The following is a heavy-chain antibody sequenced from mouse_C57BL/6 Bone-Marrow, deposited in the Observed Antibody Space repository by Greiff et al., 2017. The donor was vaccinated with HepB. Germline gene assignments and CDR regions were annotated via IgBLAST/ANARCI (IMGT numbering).Heavy chain of an antibody. D-gene: IGHD2-1*01. J-gene: IGHJ3*01. CDR1: GFTFSSYA. Sequence: EVKLMESGGGLVKPGGSLKLSCAASGFTFSSYAMSWVRQTPEKRLEWVATISDGGSYTYYPDNVKGRFTISRDNAKNNLYLQMSHLKSEDTAMYYCARGRCGNYPALFAYWGQGTLVTVSA. CDR2: ISDGGSYT. V-gene: IGHV5-4*03. CDR3: ARGRCGNYPALFAY.